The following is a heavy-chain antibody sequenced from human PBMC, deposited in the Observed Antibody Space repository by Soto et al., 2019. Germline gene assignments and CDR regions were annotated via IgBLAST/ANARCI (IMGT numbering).Heavy chain of an antibody. Sequence: TSAKLCCKASRLSFASSSLRSARQSRGQRLEWIVWIVVGSGNTNYAQKFQERVTITRDMSTSTAYMELSSLRSEDTAVYYCAEVYTSSGWSPYYFDYWGQGTLVTVSS. D-gene: IGHD6-19*01. CDR2: IVVGSGNT. CDR1: RLSFASSS. V-gene: IGHV1-58*01. J-gene: IGHJ4*02. CDR3: AEVYTSSGWSPYYFDY.